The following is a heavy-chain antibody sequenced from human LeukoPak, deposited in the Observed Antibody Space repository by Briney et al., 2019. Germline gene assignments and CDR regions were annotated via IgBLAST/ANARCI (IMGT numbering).Heavy chain of an antibody. J-gene: IGHJ4*02. CDR1: GFTFSGYW. D-gene: IGHD2/OR15-2a*01. V-gene: IGHV3-74*01. CDR2: INSDGSST. Sequence: GGSLRLSCAASGFTFSGYWMHWVRQVPGKGLVWVLRINSDGSSTTYAGSVKGRSTIARDNSKNTPYLQMNSLRAEDTAVYYCATFPLAPKVVAYYFDYWGQGTLVTVSS. CDR3: ATFPLAPKVVAYYFDY.